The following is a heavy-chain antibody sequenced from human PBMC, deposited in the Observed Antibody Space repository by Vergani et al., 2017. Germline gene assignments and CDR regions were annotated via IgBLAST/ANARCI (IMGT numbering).Heavy chain of an antibody. V-gene: IGHV5-10-1*01. J-gene: IGHJ5*02. Sequence: EVQLVPSGAEVKKPGESLRISCKGSGYSFTSYWISWVRQMPGKGLEWMGRIDPSDSYTNYSPSFQGHVTIAADKSISTAYLQWSSLKASDTARYYCARGEPVVVAATPVGRWFDPWGQGTLVTVSS. CDR3: ARGEPVVVAATPVGRWFDP. CDR1: GYSFTSYW. CDR2: IDPSDSYT. D-gene: IGHD2-15*01.